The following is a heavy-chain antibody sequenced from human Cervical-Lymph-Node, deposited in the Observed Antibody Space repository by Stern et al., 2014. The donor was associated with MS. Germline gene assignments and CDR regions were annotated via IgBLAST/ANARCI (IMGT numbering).Heavy chain of an antibody. J-gene: IGHJ4*02. V-gene: IGHV1-69*06. Sequence: QLVQSGAEVKRPGSSVRVSCKASGGTFSTYSISWVRQAPGQGLEWMGGIILIFGTINYAQKVTGRVPVSADKSTRRAYLDLSSLRSEDTAMYYCARYSGPFYFDYWGQGTLVTVSP. CDR3: ARYSGPFYFDY. CDR1: GGTFSTYS. D-gene: IGHD1-26*01. CDR2: IILIFGTI.